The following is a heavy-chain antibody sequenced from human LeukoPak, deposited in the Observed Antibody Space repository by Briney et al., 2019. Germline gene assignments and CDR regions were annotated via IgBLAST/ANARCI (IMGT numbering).Heavy chain of an antibody. CDR2: INPNSGGT. CDR1: GYTFTGYY. D-gene: IGHD5-12*01. V-gene: IGHV1-2*02. CDR3: ARESGRGYSGYDLDY. J-gene: IGHJ4*02. Sequence: ALVKVSCKSSGYTFTGYYMHWVRQAPGQGLEWMGWINPNSGGTNYAQKFQARVTMTRDTSISTAYMELSRLRSDDTAVYYCARESGRGYSGYDLDYWGQGTLVTVSS.